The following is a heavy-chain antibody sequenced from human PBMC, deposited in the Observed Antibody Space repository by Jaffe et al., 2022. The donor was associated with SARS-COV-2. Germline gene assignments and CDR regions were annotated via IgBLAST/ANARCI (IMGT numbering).Heavy chain of an antibody. CDR1: GFTFSSYG. D-gene: IGHD6-13*01. CDR3: AKIRDSSSWYDYYYGMDV. CDR2: ISYDGSNK. J-gene: IGHJ6*02. V-gene: IGHV3-30*18. Sequence: QVQLVESGGGVVQPGRSLRLSCAASGFTFSSYGMHWVRQAPGKGLEWVAVISYDGSNKYYADSVKGRFTISRDNSKNTLYLQMNSLRAEDTAVYYCAKIRDSSSWYDYYYGMDVWGQGTTVTVSS.